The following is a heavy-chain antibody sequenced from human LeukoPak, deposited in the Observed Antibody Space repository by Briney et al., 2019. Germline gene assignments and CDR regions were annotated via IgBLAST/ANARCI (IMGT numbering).Heavy chain of an antibody. Sequence: SETLSLTCTVSGGSISSYYWSWIRQPAGKGLEWIGGIYTSGSTKYNPSLKSRVTMSVDTSKNQFSLKLSSVTAADTAVYYCAREESPTPRRSYFQHWGQGTLVTVSS. V-gene: IGHV4-4*07. J-gene: IGHJ1*01. CDR3: AREESPTPRRSYFQH. CDR2: IYTSGST. CDR1: GGSISSYY.